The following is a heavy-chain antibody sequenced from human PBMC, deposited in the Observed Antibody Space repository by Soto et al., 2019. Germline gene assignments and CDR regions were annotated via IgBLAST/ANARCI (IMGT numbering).Heavy chain of an antibody. CDR1: GGSISSGGYY. CDR2: IYYSGST. CDR3: ARGKYSNYVGDYFDY. V-gene: IGHV4-31*03. J-gene: IGHJ4*02. D-gene: IGHD4-4*01. Sequence: QVQLQESGPGLVKPSQTLSLTCTVSGGSISSGGYYWSWIRQHPGKGLEWIGYIYYSGSTYYNPSLKSRFTISVDTSKNQFSLKLSSVTAADTAVYYCARGKYSNYVGDYFDYWGQGTLVTVSS.